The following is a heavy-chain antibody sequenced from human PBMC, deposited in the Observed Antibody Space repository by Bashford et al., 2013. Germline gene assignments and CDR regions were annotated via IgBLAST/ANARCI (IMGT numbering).Heavy chain of an antibody. CDR1: GFTFSDYY. V-gene: IGHV3-11*05. CDR3: ARGRGSGAWLIDY. CDR2: ISSSSSYT. Sequence: GGSLRLSCAASGFTFSDYYMSWIRQAPGKGLEWVSYISSSSSYTNYADSVKGRFTISRDNAKNSLYLQMNSLRAEDTAVYYCARGRGSGAWLIDYWGQGILVTVSS. J-gene: IGHJ4*02. D-gene: IGHD2-15*01.